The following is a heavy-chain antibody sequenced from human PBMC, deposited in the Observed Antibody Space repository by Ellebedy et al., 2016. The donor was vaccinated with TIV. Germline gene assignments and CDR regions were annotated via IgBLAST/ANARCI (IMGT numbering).Heavy chain of an antibody. Sequence: GESLKISCAASGFPFSSYCMRWVRHAPRRVLEWVAVIWYDGSNKYYADSVKGRFTIARDNSKNTLYLQMNSLRAEDTAVYYCENLGFRGRDAFDIWGQGAMVTVSS. D-gene: IGHD3-10*01. V-gene: IGHV3-33*08. CDR3: ENLGFRGRDAFDI. CDR2: IWYDGSNK. J-gene: IGHJ3*02. CDR1: GFPFSSYC.